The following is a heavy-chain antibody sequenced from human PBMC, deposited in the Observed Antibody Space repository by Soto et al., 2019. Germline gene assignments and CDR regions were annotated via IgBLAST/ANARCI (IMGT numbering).Heavy chain of an antibody. J-gene: IGHJ4*02. V-gene: IGHV1-18*01. CDR3: ARALYRSGTYYAFDN. Sequence: QVPLVQSGAEVKKPGASVTVSCKTSGYTPTNYDIGWVRQAPGQGLEWMAWISAYNGNTNSAQKLQGRLTMTTDTSTRTAYMELRSLRSDDTAVYYCARALYRSGTYYAFDNWGQGTLVTVSS. CDR1: GYTPTNYD. D-gene: IGHD1-26*01. CDR2: ISAYNGNT.